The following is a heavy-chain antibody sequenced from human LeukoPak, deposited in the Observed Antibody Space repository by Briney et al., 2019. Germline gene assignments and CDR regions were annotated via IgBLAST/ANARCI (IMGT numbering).Heavy chain of an antibody. J-gene: IGHJ4*02. CDR3: AKVSVHYYGSGSYYTDY. V-gene: IGHV3-23*01. CDR1: GFTFSSYA. D-gene: IGHD3-10*01. Sequence: GGSLRLSCAASGFTFSSYAMSWVRQAPGKGLEGVSAISGSGGSTYYADSVKGRFTISRDNSKNTLYLQMNSLRAEDTAVYYCAKVSVHYYGSGSYYTDYWGQGTLVTVSS. CDR2: ISGSGGST.